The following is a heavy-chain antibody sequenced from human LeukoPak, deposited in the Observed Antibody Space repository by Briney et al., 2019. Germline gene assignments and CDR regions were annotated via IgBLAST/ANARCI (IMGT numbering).Heavy chain of an antibody. V-gene: IGHV3-30-3*01. CDR2: ISYDGSNK. J-gene: IGHJ4*02. CDR3: ARGGDY. CDR1: GFTFSSYA. Sequence: GGSLRLSCAASGFTFSSYAMHWVRQAPGKGLEWVAVISYDGSNKYYADSVKGRFTISRDNSKNTLYLQMNSLRAEDTAVYYCARGGDYWGQGTLVTVSS.